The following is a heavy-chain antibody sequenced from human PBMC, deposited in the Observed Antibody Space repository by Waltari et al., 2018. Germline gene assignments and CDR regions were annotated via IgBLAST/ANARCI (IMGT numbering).Heavy chain of an antibody. D-gene: IGHD3-3*01. V-gene: IGHV4-34*01. Sequence: QVQLQQWGAGLLKPSETLSLTCAVYGGSFSGYYWSWIRQPPGKGLAWIGEINHSGSTTYNPSLKSRVTISVDTSKNQFSLKLSSVTATDTAVYYCARRAITIFGVVTIYYGMDVWGQGTTVTVSS. J-gene: IGHJ6*02. CDR3: ARRAITIFGVVTIYYGMDV. CDR1: GGSFSGYY. CDR2: INHSGST.